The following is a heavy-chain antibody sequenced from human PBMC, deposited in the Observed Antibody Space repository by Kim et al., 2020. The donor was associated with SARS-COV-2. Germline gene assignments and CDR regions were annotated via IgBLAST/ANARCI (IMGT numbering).Heavy chain of an antibody. CDR3: ARADTMIVVGSFDY. V-gene: IGHV3-30*01. J-gene: IGHJ4*02. Sequence: AGPMKGRLTITRDNSKNTGYLQMNSLRAEDTAVYYCARADTMIVVGSFDYWGQGTLVTVSS. D-gene: IGHD3-22*01.